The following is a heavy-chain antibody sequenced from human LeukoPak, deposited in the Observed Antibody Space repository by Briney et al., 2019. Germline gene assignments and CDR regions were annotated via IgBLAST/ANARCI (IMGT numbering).Heavy chain of an antibody. CDR1: EYSFVSYY. CDR3: TRDRPHNWFDP. J-gene: IGHJ5*02. Sequence: GASVKVSCKAPEYSFVSYYIHWVRQAPGEGLEWVGLIYPHDGTTNYAQKFQGRVTMTVDRSTTTFYMELSSLTSEDTAVYYCTRDRPHNWFDPWGQGTLVTVSP. CDR2: IYPHDGTT. V-gene: IGHV1-46*01.